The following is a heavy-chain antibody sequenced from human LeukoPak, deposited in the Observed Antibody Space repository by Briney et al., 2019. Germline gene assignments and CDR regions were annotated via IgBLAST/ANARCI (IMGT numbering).Heavy chain of an antibody. Sequence: ASVKVSCKASGYTFTDYYMHGVRQAPGQGLEWMGIINPSGGSTSYAQKFQGRVTMTRDTSTSTVYMELSSLRSEDTAVYYCARELSGGNSGTKAFDYWGQGTLVTVSS. D-gene: IGHD4-23*01. CDR2: INPSGGST. CDR3: ARELSGGNSGTKAFDY. J-gene: IGHJ4*02. V-gene: IGHV1-46*01. CDR1: GYTFTDYY.